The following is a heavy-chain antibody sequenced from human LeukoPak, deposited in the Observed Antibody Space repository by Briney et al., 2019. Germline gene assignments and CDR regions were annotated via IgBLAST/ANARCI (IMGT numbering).Heavy chain of an antibody. D-gene: IGHD6-13*01. CDR1: GYTFTGYY. CDR3: ARDIEAAAAGTYFDY. Sequence: GASVKVSCKASGYTFTGYYMHWVRQAPGQGLEWMGWINTNSGGTNYAQKFQGRVTMTRDTSISTAYMEMSRLRSDDTAVYYCARDIEAAAAGTYFDYWAQGTLVTVSS. J-gene: IGHJ4*02. V-gene: IGHV1-2*02. CDR2: INTNSGGT.